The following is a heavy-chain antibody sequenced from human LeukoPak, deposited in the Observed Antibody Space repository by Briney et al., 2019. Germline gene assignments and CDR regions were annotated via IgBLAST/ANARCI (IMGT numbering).Heavy chain of an antibody. V-gene: IGHV3-7*01. Sequence: GGSLRLSXAASGLTFSSYWMSWVRQAPGKGLEWVANIKQGGSEKHYVDSVTGRFTISRDNTKNSLYLQMNSLRADDTAVYYCARDLAGPPQEAFDIWGQGTMVTVSS. CDR2: IKQGGSEK. CDR1: GLTFSSYW. J-gene: IGHJ3*02. CDR3: ARDLAGPPQEAFDI.